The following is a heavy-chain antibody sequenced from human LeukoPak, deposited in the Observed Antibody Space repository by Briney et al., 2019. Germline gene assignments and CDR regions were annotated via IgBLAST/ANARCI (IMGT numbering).Heavy chain of an antibody. D-gene: IGHD6-19*01. CDR2: IRSSSTTI. Sequence: PGGSLRLSCAASGFTFSNYNMNWVRQAPGKGLEWVSYIRSSSTTIFYADSVKGRFTISRDNAKNSVYLQMNSLRAEDTAVYYCARKRTAAARYTSGWYPSNRGWWWFDPWGQGTLVTVSS. J-gene: IGHJ5*02. V-gene: IGHV3-48*01. CDR3: ARKRTAAARYTSGWYPSNRGWWWFDP. CDR1: GFTFSNYN.